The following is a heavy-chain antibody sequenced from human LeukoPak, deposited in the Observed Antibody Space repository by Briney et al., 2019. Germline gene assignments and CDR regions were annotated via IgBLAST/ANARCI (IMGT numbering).Heavy chain of an antibody. CDR2: IRYDGSNK. CDR3: AGTSLQDDAFDI. CDR1: GFTFSSYG. J-gene: IGHJ3*02. V-gene: IGHV3-30*02. D-gene: IGHD1/OR15-1a*01. Sequence: GGSLRLSCAASGFTFSSYGMHWVRQAPGKGLEWVAFIRYDGSNKYYADSVKGRFTISRDNAKNSLYLQMNSLRAEDTAVYYCAGTSLQDDAFDIWGQGTMVTVSS.